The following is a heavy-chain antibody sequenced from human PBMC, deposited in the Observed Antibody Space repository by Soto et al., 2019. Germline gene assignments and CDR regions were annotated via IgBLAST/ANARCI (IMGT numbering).Heavy chain of an antibody. CDR2: ISAYNGNT. CDR3: ALSPREVGATDY. V-gene: IGHV1-18*01. Sequence: ASVKVSCKASGYTFTSCGISWVRRAPGQGLEWMGWISAYNGNTNYAQKLQGRVTMTTDTSMSTAYMELRSLRSDDTAVYYCALSPREVGATDYWGQGTLVTVSS. CDR1: GYTFTSCG. J-gene: IGHJ4*02. D-gene: IGHD1-26*01.